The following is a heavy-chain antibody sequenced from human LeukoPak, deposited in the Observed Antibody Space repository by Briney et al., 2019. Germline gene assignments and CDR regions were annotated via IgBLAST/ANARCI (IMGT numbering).Heavy chain of an antibody. CDR2: IYYSGST. CDR3: ARDAAAGTWYFDL. CDR1: GGSISSYY. V-gene: IGHV4-59*01. D-gene: IGHD6-13*01. J-gene: IGHJ2*01. Sequence: PSETLSLTCTVSGGSISSYYWSWIRQPPGKGLEWIGYIYYSGSTNYNPSLKSRVTISVDTSKNQFSLKLSSVTAADTAVYYCARDAAAGTWYFDLWGRGTLVTVSS.